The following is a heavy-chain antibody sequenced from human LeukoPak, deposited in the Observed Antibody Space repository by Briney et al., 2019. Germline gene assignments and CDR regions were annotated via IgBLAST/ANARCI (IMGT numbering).Heavy chain of an antibody. Sequence: SETLSLTXAVYGGSFSGYYWSWIRQPPGKGLEWIGEINHSGSTNYNPSLKSRVTISVDTSKNQFSLKLSSVTAADTAVYYCARGPTYCTNGVCYRYYFDYWGQGTLVTVSS. D-gene: IGHD2-8*01. CDR2: INHSGST. CDR3: ARGPTYCTNGVCYRYYFDY. V-gene: IGHV4-34*01. J-gene: IGHJ4*02. CDR1: GGSFSGYY.